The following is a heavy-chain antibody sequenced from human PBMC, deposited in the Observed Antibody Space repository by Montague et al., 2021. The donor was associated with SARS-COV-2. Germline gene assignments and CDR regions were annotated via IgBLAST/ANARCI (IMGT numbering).Heavy chain of an antibody. CDR2: ISSSFSTI. CDR3: ASHQLRYFDWLLLTDNYYYYGMDV. J-gene: IGHJ6*02. D-gene: IGHD3-9*01. Sequence: SLRLSCAASGFTFSSYEMNWVRQAPVKGLEWVSYISSSFSTIYYXDSXHVLFTISRDNAKNSLYLQMHSLRAEDTAVSYCASHQLRYFDWLLLTDNYYYYGMDVWGQGTTVTVSS. V-gene: IGHV3-48*03. CDR1: GFTFSSYE.